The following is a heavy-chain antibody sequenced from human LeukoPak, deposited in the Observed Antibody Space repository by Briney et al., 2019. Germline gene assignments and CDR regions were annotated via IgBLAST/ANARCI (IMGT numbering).Heavy chain of an antibody. CDR1: GGSISSGGFY. J-gene: IGHJ4*02. CDR2: IYYSGST. V-gene: IGHV4-31*03. CDR3: ARYGGTVTGTYFDY. Sequence: SETLSLTCTVSGGSISSGGFYWSWIRQHPGKGLEWIGYIYYSGSTYYNPSLKSRVTISVDASKNQFSLKLSSVTAADTAVYYCARYGGTVTGTYFDYWGQGTLVSVSS. D-gene: IGHD1-14*01.